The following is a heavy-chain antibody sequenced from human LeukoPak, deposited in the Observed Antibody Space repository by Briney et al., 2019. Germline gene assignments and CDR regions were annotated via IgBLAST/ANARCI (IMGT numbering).Heavy chain of an antibody. CDR2: INYSGDT. D-gene: IGHD1-1*01. CDR1: GGSISSRSYY. CDR3: ARRSAGTGFDY. Sequence: SETLSLTCAVSGGSISSRSYYWGWIRQPPGKGLDWIGIINYSGDTYYNPSLKSRVTMSVHTSMTQLSLKLNSVTASDTAVYYCARRSAGTGFDYWGQGSLVTVSS. V-gene: IGHV4-39*01. J-gene: IGHJ4*02.